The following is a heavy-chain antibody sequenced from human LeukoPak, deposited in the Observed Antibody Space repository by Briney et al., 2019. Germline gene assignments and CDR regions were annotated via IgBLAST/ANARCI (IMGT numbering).Heavy chain of an antibody. CDR3: AKESAVAGTALDY. CDR1: GFTFSNFA. CDR2: MSGDGGTT. J-gene: IGHJ4*02. D-gene: IGHD6-19*01. V-gene: IGHV3-43*02. Sequence: GGSLRLSCAASGFTFSNFAMSWVRQAPGKGLEWVSLMSGDGGTTYYADSVKGRFTISRDNSKNSLYLQMNSLRPEDTALYYCAKESAVAGTALDYWGQGTLVTVSS.